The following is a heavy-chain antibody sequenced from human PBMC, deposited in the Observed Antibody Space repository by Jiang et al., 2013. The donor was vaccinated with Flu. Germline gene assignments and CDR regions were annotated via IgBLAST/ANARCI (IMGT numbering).Heavy chain of an antibody. CDR1: GGSISSYY. CDR2: IYYSGST. J-gene: IGHJ5*02. D-gene: IGHD6-13*01. CDR3: ARRAAAGTGWFDP. V-gene: IGHV4-59*01. Sequence: GPGLVKPSETLSLTCTVSGGSISSYYWSWIRQPPGKGLEWIGYIYYSGSTNYNPSLKSRVTISVDTSKNQFSLKLSSVTAADTAVYYCARRAAAGTGWFDPWGQGTLVTVSS.